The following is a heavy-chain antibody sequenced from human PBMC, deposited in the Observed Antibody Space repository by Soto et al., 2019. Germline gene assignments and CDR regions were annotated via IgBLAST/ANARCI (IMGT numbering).Heavy chain of an antibody. CDR1: GGTFSSYT. CDR2: IIPILGIA. J-gene: IGHJ4*02. Sequence: ASVKVSCKASGGTFSSYTISWVRQAPGQGLEWMGRIIPILGIANYAQKFQGRVTITADKSTSTAYMELSSLRSEDTAVYYCARVLSRGYGPFYFDYWGQGTLVTVSS. CDR3: ARVLSRGYGPFYFDY. V-gene: IGHV1-69*02. D-gene: IGHD5-12*01.